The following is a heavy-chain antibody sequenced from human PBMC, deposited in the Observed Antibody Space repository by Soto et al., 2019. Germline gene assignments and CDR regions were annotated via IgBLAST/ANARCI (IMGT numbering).Heavy chain of an antibody. Sequence: EMQLVESGGGLVQPGMSLRLSCAASGFTFDDYAMYWVRQVPGKGLEWVSGISWNSGRIGYADSVKGRFTISRDNAKNTLXQXLNSLRPEDTALYYCTKARLWGGDGYNSYYYNAMDVWGQGTTVTASS. CDR1: GFTFDDYA. J-gene: IGHJ6*02. D-gene: IGHD3-16*01. V-gene: IGHV3-9*01. CDR3: TKARLWGGDGYNSYYYNAMDV. CDR2: ISWNSGRI.